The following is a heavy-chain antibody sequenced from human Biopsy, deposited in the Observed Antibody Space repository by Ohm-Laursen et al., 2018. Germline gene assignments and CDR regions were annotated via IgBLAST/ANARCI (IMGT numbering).Heavy chain of an antibody. Sequence: LSLTCAASNFTVRTNSMSWVRLAPGKGLEWVSVIYAGATTYYPDSVKGRFTISRDNSRNTVYLQMDSLRGEDTAVYFCARGSGSGFYFDQWGQGTLVTVSS. CDR1: NFTVRTNS. J-gene: IGHJ4*02. V-gene: IGHV3-66*01. CDR3: ARGSGSGFYFDQ. D-gene: IGHD2-15*01. CDR2: IYAGATT.